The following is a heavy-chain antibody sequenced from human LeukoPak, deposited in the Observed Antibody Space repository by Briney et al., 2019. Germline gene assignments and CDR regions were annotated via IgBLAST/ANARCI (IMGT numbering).Heavy chain of an antibody. CDR2: IYTSGST. D-gene: IGHD3-10*01. Sequence: SETLSLTCTVSGGSISSYYWSWIRQPAGKGLEWIGRIYTSGSTNYNPSLKSRVTISVDTSKNQFSLKLSSVTAADTAVYYCARGGITYYYGSGSYQQTRQKASTNYYYYMDVWGKGTTVTISS. CDR3: ARGGITYYYGSGSYQQTRQKASTNYYYYMDV. CDR1: GGSISSYY. V-gene: IGHV4-4*07. J-gene: IGHJ6*03.